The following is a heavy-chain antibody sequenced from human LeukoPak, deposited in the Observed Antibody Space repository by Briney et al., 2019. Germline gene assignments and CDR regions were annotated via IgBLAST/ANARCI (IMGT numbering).Heavy chain of an antibody. J-gene: IGHJ4*02. Sequence: PGGSLRLSCAASAFSLNAYNMNWVRQAPGKGLEWVSSISYTGTYIYYADSVKGRFTISRDNAKNSLYLQMNSLRAEDTAVYYCARDGAGTTSELFDYWGQGTLVTVSS. V-gene: IGHV3-21*01. CDR1: AFSLNAYN. CDR2: ISYTGTYI. D-gene: IGHD1-7*01. CDR3: ARDGAGTTSELFDY.